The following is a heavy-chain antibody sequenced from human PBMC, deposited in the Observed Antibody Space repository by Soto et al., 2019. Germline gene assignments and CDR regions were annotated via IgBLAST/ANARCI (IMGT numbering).Heavy chain of an antibody. CDR3: ARGSRSYYYDSSGYYFFDY. D-gene: IGHD3-22*01. Sequence: QVQLVQSGAEVKKPGSSVKVSCKASGGTFSSYAISWVRQAPGHGLEWMGGIIPIFGTANYAQKFQGRVTITADESTSTAYMELSRLRSEDTAVYYCARGSRSYYYDSSGYYFFDYWGQGTLVTVSS. CDR2: IIPIFGTA. CDR1: GGTFSSYA. J-gene: IGHJ4*02. V-gene: IGHV1-69*01.